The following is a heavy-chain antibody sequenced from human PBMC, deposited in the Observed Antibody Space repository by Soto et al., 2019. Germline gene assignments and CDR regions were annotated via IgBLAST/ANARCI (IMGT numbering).Heavy chain of an antibody. J-gene: IGHJ5*02. CDR1: GFTFSSYA. CDR2: ISYDGSNK. D-gene: IGHD1-7*01. Sequence: GGSLRLPCAASGFTFSSYAMHWVRQAPGKGLEWVAVISYDGSNKYYADSVKGRFTISRDNSKNTLYLQMNSLRAEDTAVYYCARARITGTTNWFDPWGQGTLVTVSS. V-gene: IGHV3-30-3*01. CDR3: ARARITGTTNWFDP.